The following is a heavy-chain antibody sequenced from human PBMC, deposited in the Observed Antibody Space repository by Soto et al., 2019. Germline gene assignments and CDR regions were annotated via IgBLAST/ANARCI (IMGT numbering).Heavy chain of an antibody. D-gene: IGHD3-22*01. CDR2: IYHTGNT. J-gene: IGHJ5*02. CDR1: GGSFSGYY. CDR3: ARDYYDSSDYTTNWFDP. V-gene: IGHV4-34*01. Sequence: SETLSLTCAVYGGSFSGYYWSWIRQPPGKGLEWIGSIYHTGNTYYNPSLRSRVTISVDTSKNQFSLKLTSVTAADTAVYYCARDYYDSSDYTTNWFDPWGQGTLVTVSS.